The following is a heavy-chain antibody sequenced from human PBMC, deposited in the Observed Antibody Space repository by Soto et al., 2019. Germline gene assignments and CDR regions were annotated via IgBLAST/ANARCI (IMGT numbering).Heavy chain of an antibody. CDR3: ARDRDSGNYNYFDH. Sequence: QVHLVESGGGVVQPGRSLRLSCAASGFTFSIYSMHWVRQAPGKGLEWVAGISYDGSNKYYADSVKGRFTISRDNSKNTLYLQMNSLRHEDTAVYYCARDRDSGNYNYFDHWGQGTLVTVSS. D-gene: IGHD1-26*01. J-gene: IGHJ4*02. CDR2: ISYDGSNK. CDR1: GFTFSIYS. V-gene: IGHV3-30-3*01.